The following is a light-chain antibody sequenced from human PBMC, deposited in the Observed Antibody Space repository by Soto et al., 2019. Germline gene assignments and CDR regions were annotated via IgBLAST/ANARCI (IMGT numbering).Light chain of an antibody. J-gene: IGLJ2*01. Sequence: QSVLTQPPSASGTPGQRVTVSCSGSSSNIGSNTVNWYQQLPGTAPKLLIYSSDQRPSGVTDRFSGSKSGTSASLAISGIQSEDEADYYCAAWDDSLNGLVFGGGTKLTVL. CDR2: SSD. CDR1: SSNIGSNT. CDR3: AAWDDSLNGLV. V-gene: IGLV1-44*01.